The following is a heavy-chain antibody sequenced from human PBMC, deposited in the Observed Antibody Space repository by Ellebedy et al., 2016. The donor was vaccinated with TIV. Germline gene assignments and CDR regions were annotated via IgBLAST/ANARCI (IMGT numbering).Heavy chain of an antibody. Sequence: PGGSLRLSCAASGFTFSSYAMSWVRQAPGKGLEWVSTISNTGSRTYYADSVEGRFIISRDNSKKTLYLQMNSLRAEDTAVYYCARVSYSYGYDYYYGMDVWGQGTTVTVSS. CDR1: GFTFSSYA. V-gene: IGHV3-23*01. CDR3: ARVSYSYGYDYYYGMDV. J-gene: IGHJ6*02. CDR2: ISNTGSRT. D-gene: IGHD5-18*01.